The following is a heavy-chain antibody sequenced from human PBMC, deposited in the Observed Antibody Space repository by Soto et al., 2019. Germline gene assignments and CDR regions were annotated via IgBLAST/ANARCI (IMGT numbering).Heavy chain of an antibody. V-gene: IGHV4-30-4*01. D-gene: IGHD6-13*01. CDR1: GGSIRSGDCY. Sequence: SETQSLTCTVSGGSIRSGDCYWSWIRQPPGKGLEWIGYIYYSGSTYYNPSLKSRVTISVDTSKNQFSLKLSSVTAADTAVYYCARAAADDAFDIWGQGTMVTVS. CDR2: IYYSGST. CDR3: ARAAADDAFDI. J-gene: IGHJ3*02.